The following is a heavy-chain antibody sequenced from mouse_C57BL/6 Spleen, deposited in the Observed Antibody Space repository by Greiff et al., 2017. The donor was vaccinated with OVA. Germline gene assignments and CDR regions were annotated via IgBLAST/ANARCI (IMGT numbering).Heavy chain of an antibody. V-gene: IGHV5-6*01. Sequence: EVQGVESGGDLVKPGGSLKLSCAASGFTFSSYGMSWVRQTPDKRLEWVATISSGGSYTYYPDSVKGRFTISRDNAKNTLYLQMSSLKSEDTAMYYCARRDGYDGGDYWGQGTTLTVSS. CDR2: ISSGGSYT. CDR3: ARRDGYDGGDY. D-gene: IGHD2-2*01. J-gene: IGHJ2*01. CDR1: GFTFSSYG.